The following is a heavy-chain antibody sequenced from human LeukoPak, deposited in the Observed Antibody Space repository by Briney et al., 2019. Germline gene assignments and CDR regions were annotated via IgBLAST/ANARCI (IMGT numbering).Heavy chain of an antibody. D-gene: IGHD3-16*01. CDR2: ISAYNGNT. CDR3: ARAEGDSYYYYYMDV. CDR1: GYTFTGYG. Sequence: ASVKVSCKASGYTFTGYGISWVRQAPGQGLEWMGWISAYNGNTNYAQKLQGRVTMTTDTSTSTAYMELRSLRSDDTAVYYCARAEGDSYYYYYMDVWGKGTTVTVSS. J-gene: IGHJ6*03. V-gene: IGHV1-18*01.